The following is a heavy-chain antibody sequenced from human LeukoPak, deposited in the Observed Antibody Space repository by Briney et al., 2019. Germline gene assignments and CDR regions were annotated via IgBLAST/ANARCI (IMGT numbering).Heavy chain of an antibody. Sequence: PSETLSLTCTVSGDSISSGDYYWSWIRQPAGKGLEWMGRISSGSTNYNPSLKSRVTISVDTSKNQFSLKLSSVTAADTAVYYCANMRAYYYDGTGLFDFWGPGTLVTVSS. V-gene: IGHV4-61*02. D-gene: IGHD3-22*01. CDR2: ISSGST. CDR3: ANMRAYYYDGTGLFDF. CDR1: GDSISSGDYY. J-gene: IGHJ4*02.